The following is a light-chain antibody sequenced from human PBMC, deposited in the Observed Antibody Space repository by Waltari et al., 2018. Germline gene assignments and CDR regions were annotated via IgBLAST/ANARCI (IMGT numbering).Light chain of an antibody. Sequence: QSVLPQPPSASGAPRQGVTLSCSGSSSNIGSHTVHWYQQLPGTAPKLLIYYNDQRPSGVPDRFSGSKSGTSASLAISGLQSEDEADYYCAAWDDSLNAEVFGGGTKLTVL. J-gene: IGLJ3*02. CDR3: AAWDDSLNAEV. CDR1: SSNIGSHT. V-gene: IGLV1-44*01. CDR2: YND.